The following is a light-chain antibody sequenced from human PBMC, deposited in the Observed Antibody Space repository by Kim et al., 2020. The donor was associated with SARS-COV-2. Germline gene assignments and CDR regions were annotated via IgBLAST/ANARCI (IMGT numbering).Light chain of an antibody. CDR1: RLDVGGYNY. CDR3: SSWASTTSYV. J-gene: IGLJ1*01. Sequence: GQSINISCTGTRLDVGGYNYVSWYQQHPGKAPKLMIYDVHNRPTGVSARFSGSKSGNTASLTISGLQAEDEADYYCSSWASTTSYVFGTGTKVTVL. CDR2: DVH. V-gene: IGLV2-14*03.